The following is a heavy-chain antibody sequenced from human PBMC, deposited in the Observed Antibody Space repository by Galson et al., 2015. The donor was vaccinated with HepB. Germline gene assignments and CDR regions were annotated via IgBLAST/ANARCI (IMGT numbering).Heavy chain of an antibody. V-gene: IGHV3-21*01. CDR2: ISSGGSHI. J-gene: IGHJ3*02. Sequence: SLRLSCAASGFTFSSYGMIWVRQSPGKGLQWVSSISSGGSHIYYRDSLKGRFTISRDNAKNSLFLQMNSLRAEDTAVYYCARENEKMAGTTDRSRAFDIWGHGTMVTVSS. CDR3: ARENEKMAGTTDRSRAFDI. D-gene: IGHD6-19*01. CDR1: GFTFSSYG.